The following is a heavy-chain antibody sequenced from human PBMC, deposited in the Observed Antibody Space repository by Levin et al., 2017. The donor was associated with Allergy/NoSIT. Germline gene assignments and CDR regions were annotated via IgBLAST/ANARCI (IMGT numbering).Heavy chain of an antibody. CDR2: IYSGGST. CDR1: GFTVSSNY. CDR3: ASIYYYGSGRPY. J-gene: IGHJ4*02. V-gene: IGHV3-53*01. D-gene: IGHD3-10*01. Sequence: GESLKISCAASGFTVSSNYMSWVRQAPGKGLEWVSVIYSGGSTYYADSVKGRFTISRDNSKNTLYLQMNSLRAEDTAVYYCASIYYYGSGRPYWGQGTLVTVSS.